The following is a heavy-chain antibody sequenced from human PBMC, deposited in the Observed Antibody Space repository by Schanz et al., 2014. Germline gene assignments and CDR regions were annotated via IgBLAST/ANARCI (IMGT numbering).Heavy chain of an antibody. Sequence: EVQLVQSGGGLVQPGGSLRLSCAASGFTFSSHWMHWVRQDPGKGLVWVARINGDGSRTAYADSVKGRFTISRDNSRDTVYLQMNSLRADDTAMYYCARWFLIRGVILDSWGQGTLVTVSS. CDR2: INGDGSRT. V-gene: IGHV3-74*01. J-gene: IGHJ4*02. CDR3: ARWFLIRGVILDS. CDR1: GFTFSSHW. D-gene: IGHD3-10*01.